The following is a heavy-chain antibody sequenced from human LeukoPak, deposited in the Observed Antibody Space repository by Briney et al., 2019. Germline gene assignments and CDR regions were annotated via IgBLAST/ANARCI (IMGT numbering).Heavy chain of an antibody. CDR1: GFTFSSYE. CDR2: ISSSGSTI. Sequence: GGSLRLSCAASGFTFSSYEMNWVRQAPGKGLEWVSYISSSGSTIYYADSVKGRFTISRDNAKNTLYLQMNSLRAEDTAVYYCARDFMYNTLCTGCWGQGTLVTVSS. J-gene: IGHJ4*02. D-gene: IGHD1-14*01. CDR3: ARDFMYNTLCTGC. V-gene: IGHV3-48*03.